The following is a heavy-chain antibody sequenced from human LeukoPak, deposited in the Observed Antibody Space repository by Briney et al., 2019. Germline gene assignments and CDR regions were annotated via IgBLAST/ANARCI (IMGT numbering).Heavy chain of an antibody. J-gene: IGHJ4*02. V-gene: IGHV4-4*07. CDR3: ARENWRSKSIDFDS. D-gene: IGHD6-6*01. Sequence: SETLSLTCTVSVGSINSFYWTWIRQPAGKGLEWIGRIYSSGSTNFNPSLKSRVTMSVDTSKNQFSLRLSSVTAADTAAYFCARENWRSKSIDFDSWGQGTLVTVSS. CDR1: VGSINSFY. CDR2: IYSSGST.